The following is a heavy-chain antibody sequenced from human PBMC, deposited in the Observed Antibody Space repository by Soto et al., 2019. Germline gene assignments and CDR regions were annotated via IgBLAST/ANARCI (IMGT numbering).Heavy chain of an antibody. CDR2: INWNSGNI. CDR3: AKDRGFDPTAYYFDF. V-gene: IGHV3-9*01. D-gene: IGHD2-21*01. Sequence: EVQLVEYGGGLVQPGGSLRLSCAASGFRFDDYAMHWVRQAPGRGLEWVSTINWNSGNIDYADSVKGRFTISRDNAKNSLYLQMNSLRAEDTALYYCAKDRGFDPTAYYFDFWGQGTLVTVSS. J-gene: IGHJ4*02. CDR1: GFRFDDYA.